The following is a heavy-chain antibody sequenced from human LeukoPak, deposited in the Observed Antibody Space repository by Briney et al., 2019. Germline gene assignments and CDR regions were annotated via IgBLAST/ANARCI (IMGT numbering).Heavy chain of an antibody. CDR3: ARKLSTVDDY. CDR2: IKEDGSDK. V-gene: IGHV3-7*03. J-gene: IGHJ4*02. D-gene: IGHD4/OR15-4a*01. CDR1: GFTFSSYW. Sequence: GGSLRLSCAASGFTFSSYWMSWVRQAPGKGLEWVANIKEDGSDKYYVDSVKGRFTISRDNSKNTLYLQMNSLRAEDTAVYYCARKLSTVDDYWCQGTLVTVSP.